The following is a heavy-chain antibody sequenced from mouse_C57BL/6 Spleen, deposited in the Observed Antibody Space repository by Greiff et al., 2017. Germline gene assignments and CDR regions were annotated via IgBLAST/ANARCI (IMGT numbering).Heavy chain of an antibody. CDR1: GYTFTSYW. J-gene: IGHJ2*01. Sequence: VQLQQSGAELVRPGASVKLSCTASGYTFTSYWMHWVKQRPGRGLEWIGRIDPNSGGTKYNEKFKSKATLTVDKPSSTAYMQLSSLTSEDSAVYYCALGYGSSYGYFDYWGQGTTLTVSS. CDR2: IDPNSGGT. CDR3: ALGYGSSYGYFDY. V-gene: IGHV1-72*01. D-gene: IGHD1-1*01.